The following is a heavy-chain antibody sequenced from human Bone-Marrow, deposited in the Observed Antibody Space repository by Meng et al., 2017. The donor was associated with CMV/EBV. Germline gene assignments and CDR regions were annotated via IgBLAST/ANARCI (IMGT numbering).Heavy chain of an antibody. V-gene: IGHV1-18*01. Sequence: GSLMIICKASGDTFTSYGISWVRQPPAQGLVWMGWTSAYNGNTNYAQKLQGRFTMTTDTSTSTAYMELRSLRSDDTAVYYCARVAGGHDAFDIWGQGTMVTVSS. J-gene: IGHJ3*02. CDR1: GDTFTSYG. CDR2: TSAYNGNT. D-gene: IGHD2-15*01. CDR3: ARVAGGHDAFDI.